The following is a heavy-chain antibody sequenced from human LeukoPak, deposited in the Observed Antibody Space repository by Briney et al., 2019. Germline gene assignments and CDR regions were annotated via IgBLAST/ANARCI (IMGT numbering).Heavy chain of an antibody. CDR2: ISYDGSNK. V-gene: IGHV3-30*04. J-gene: IGHJ4*02. Sequence: GGSLRLSCAASGFTFSSYAMHWVRRAPGKGLEWVAVISYDGSNKYYADSVKGRFTISRDNSKNTLYLQMNSLRAEDTAVYYCAGGGGGRAAAVGYWGQGTLVTVSS. CDR3: AGGGGGRAAAVGY. D-gene: IGHD6-13*01. CDR1: GFTFSSYA.